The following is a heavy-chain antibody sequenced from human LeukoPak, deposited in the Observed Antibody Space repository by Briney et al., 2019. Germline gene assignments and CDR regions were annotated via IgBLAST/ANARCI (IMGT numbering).Heavy chain of an antibody. J-gene: IGHJ4*02. CDR3: AREKFNYDLLHYFDY. CDR2: IHHSGST. Sequence: SETLSLTCAVSGYSISSGYYWGWIRQPPGKGLEWIGSIHHSGSTYYNPSLKSRVTISVDTSKNQFSLKLSSVTAADTAVYYCAREKFNYDLLHYFDYWGQGTLVTVSS. D-gene: IGHD3-16*01. V-gene: IGHV4-38-2*02. CDR1: GYSISSGYY.